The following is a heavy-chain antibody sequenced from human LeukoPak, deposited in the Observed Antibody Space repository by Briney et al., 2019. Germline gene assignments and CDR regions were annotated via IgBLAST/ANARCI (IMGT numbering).Heavy chain of an antibody. CDR1: GYTFTSYG. V-gene: IGHV1-18*01. CDR3: ARAKGYCSSTSCFSAYYYYYMDV. J-gene: IGHJ6*03. CDR2: ISAYNGNT. D-gene: IGHD2-2*01. Sequence: VSVKVSCKASGYTFTSYGISWVRQAPGQGLEWMGWISAYNGNTNYAQKLQGRVTMTTDTSTSTAYMELRSLRSDDTAVYYCARAKGYCSSTSCFSAYYYYYMDVWGKGTTVTVSS.